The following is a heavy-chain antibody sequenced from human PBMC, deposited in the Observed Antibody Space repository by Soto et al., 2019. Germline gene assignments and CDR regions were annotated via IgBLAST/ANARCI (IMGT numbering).Heavy chain of an antibody. CDR3: VRMGFSAGGSLSYYYYGMDI. CDR2: IYPDESDT. D-gene: IGHD2-15*01. J-gene: IGHJ6*02. V-gene: IGHV5-51*01. Sequence: GESLKISCKGSGYSFTKYWIGLVRPMPGKSLEWMAIIYPDESDTKYSPSFQGQVPISPDKSISTAYLQWSSLKASDTAIYYCVRMGFSAGGSLSYYYYGMDIWGQGTRVPVSS. CDR1: GYSFTKYW.